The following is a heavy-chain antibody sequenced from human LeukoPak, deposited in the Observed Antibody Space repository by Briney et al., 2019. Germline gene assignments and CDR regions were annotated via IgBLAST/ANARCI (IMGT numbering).Heavy chain of an antibody. J-gene: IGHJ2*01. CDR2: ISSSSSYI. CDR3: ARDLEIRYYGILTRPGWYFDL. CDR1: GFTFSSYS. V-gene: IGHV3-21*01. Sequence: PGGSLRLSCAASGFTFSSYSMNWVRQAPGKGLEWVSSISSSSSYIYYADSVKGRFTISRDNAKNSLYLQMNSLRVEDTAVYYCARDLEIRYYGILTRPGWYFDLWGRGTLVTVSS. D-gene: IGHD3-9*01.